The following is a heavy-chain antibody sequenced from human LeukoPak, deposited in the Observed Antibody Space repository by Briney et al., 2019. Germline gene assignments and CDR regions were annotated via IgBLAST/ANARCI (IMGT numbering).Heavy chain of an antibody. Sequence: GASVKVSCKASGYTFTGYYMLWVRQAPGQGLEWMGWINPNSGGTNYAQKFQGRVTMTRDTSISTAYMELSRLRSDDTAVYYCARAHRNTMVRGETGGRWFDPWGQGTLVTVSS. CDR1: GYTFTGYY. CDR2: INPNSGGT. V-gene: IGHV1-2*02. J-gene: IGHJ5*02. D-gene: IGHD3-10*01. CDR3: ARAHRNTMVRGETGGRWFDP.